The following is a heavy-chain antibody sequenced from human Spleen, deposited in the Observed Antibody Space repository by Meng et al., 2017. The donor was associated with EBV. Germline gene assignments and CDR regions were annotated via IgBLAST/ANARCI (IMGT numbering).Heavy chain of an antibody. CDR2: IYHSGST. Sequence: QAQLQESRPRLVQPPQTLPLTCPVSGGHISSGGYYWSWIRQPPGKGLEWIGNIYHSGSTYYTPSLKSRVTISVDTSKNQFSLKLSSVTAADTAVYYCARDPNGDYAFDSWGQGTLVTVSS. V-gene: IGHV4-30-4*01. CDR1: GGHISSGGYY. D-gene: IGHD4-17*01. CDR3: ARDPNGDYAFDS. J-gene: IGHJ4*02.